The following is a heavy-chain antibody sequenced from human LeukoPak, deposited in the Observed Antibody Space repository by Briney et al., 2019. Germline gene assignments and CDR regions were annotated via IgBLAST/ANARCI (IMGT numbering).Heavy chain of an antibody. Sequence: ASVKVSCKASGYTFTGYYMHWVRQAPGQGLEWMGWINPNSGGTNYAQKFQGRVTMTRDTSISTAYMELSRLRSDDTAVYYCGGDGAGPGSRRFAPWGQETLVPFSS. D-gene: IGHD1-14*01. CDR3: GGDGAGPGSRRFAP. J-gene: IGHJ5*02. V-gene: IGHV1-2*02. CDR1: GYTFTGYY. CDR2: INPNSGGT.